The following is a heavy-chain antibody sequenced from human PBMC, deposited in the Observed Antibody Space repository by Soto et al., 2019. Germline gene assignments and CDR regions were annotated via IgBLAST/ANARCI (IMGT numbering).Heavy chain of an antibody. CDR3: ARAPRTYYYGSGSYLGNY. CDR1: GYTFTSYG. J-gene: IGHJ4*02. V-gene: IGHV1-18*01. Sequence: GASVKVSCKASGYTFTSYGISWVRQAPGQGLEWMGWISAYNGNTNYAQKLQGRVTMTTDTSTSTAYMELRSLRSDDTAVYYCARAPRTYYYGSGSYLGNYWGQGTLVTVSS. CDR2: ISAYNGNT. D-gene: IGHD3-10*01.